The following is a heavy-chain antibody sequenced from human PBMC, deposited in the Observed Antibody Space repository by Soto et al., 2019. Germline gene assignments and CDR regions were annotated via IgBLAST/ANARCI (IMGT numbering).Heavy chain of an antibody. CDR3: ARQLRWELLYYYYYGMDV. V-gene: IGHV4-39*01. Sequence: SETLSLTCTVSGGSISSSSYYWGWIRQPPGKGLEWIGSIYYSGSTYYNPSLKSRVTISVDTSKNQFSLKLSSVTAADTAVYYCARQLRWELLYYYYYGMDVWGQGTTVTVSS. D-gene: IGHD1-26*01. CDR2: IYYSGST. CDR1: GGSISSSSYY. J-gene: IGHJ6*02.